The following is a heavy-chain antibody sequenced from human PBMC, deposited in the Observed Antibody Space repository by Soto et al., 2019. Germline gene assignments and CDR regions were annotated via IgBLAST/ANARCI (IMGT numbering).Heavy chain of an antibody. D-gene: IGHD3-3*01. J-gene: IGHJ6*02. CDR2: ISAYNGNT. CDR1: GYTFRNHG. Sequence: VASVKVSCKASGYTFRNHGITWVRQAPGQGLEWIGWISAYNGNTKYAQNLQGRVTMTTDTSTSTAYMELRSLRSDDTAVYYCARDQVYDFWSGPYYYYGMDVWGQGTTVTVSS. CDR3: ARDQVYDFWSGPYYYYGMDV. V-gene: IGHV1-18*01.